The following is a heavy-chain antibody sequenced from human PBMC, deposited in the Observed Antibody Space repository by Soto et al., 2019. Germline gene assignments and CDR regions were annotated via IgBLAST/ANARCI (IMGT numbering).Heavy chain of an antibody. CDR1: GGSISSSSYY. CDR3: ARCESSGWYYFDY. CDR2: IYYSGST. V-gene: IGHV4-39*01. Sequence: SETLSLTCTVSGGSISSSSYYWGWIRQPPGKGLEWIGSIYYSGSTYYNPSLKSRVTISVDTSKNQFSLKLSSVTAADTVVYYCARCESSGWYYFDYWGQGTLVTVSS. J-gene: IGHJ4*02. D-gene: IGHD6-19*01.